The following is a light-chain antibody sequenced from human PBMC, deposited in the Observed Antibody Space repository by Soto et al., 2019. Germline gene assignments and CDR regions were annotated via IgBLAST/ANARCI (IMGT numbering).Light chain of an antibody. V-gene: IGKV1-5*03. CDR2: KAS. CDR3: QQYDTYSRT. J-gene: IGKJ1*01. CDR1: QSVSSW. Sequence: DIQMTQSPSTLSASVVDRVTITCRASQSVSSWLAWYQQKPGKAPKLLIYKASSLQSGVPSSFSGSGSGTEFTLTITSLQPDDFATYYCQQYDTYSRTFGQGTKVEIK.